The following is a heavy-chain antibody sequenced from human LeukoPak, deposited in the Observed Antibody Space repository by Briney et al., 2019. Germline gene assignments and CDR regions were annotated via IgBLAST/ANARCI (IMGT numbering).Heavy chain of an antibody. CDR1: GGSFSGYY. CDR2: INHSGST. V-gene: IGHV4-34*01. CDR3: ARRWGSSGYDPEGRYFDL. J-gene: IGHJ2*01. Sequence: TSETLSLTCAVYGGSFSGYYWSWIRQPPGKGLEWIGEINHSGSTNYNPSLKSRVTISVDTSKNQFSLKLSSVTAADTAVYYCARRWGSSGYDPEGRYFDLWGRGTLVTVSS. D-gene: IGHD3-22*01.